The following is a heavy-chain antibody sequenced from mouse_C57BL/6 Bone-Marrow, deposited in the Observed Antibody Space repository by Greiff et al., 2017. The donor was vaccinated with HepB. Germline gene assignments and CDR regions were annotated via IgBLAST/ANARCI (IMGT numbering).Heavy chain of an antibody. CDR3: ARSVLRNY. V-gene: IGHV1-81*01. CDR1: GYTFTSYG. J-gene: IGHJ2*01. CDR2: IYPRSGNT. D-gene: IGHD1-1*01. Sequence: VQRVESGAELARPGASVKLSCKASGYTFTSYGISWVKQRTGQGLEWIGEIYPRSGNTYYNEKFKGKATLTADKSSSTAYMELRSLTSEDSAVYFCARSVLRNYWGQGTTLTVSS.